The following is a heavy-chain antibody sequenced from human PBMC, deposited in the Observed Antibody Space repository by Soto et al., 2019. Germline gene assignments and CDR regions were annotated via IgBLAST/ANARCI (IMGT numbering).Heavy chain of an antibody. CDR3: ARVFVGSGTPLSAFEI. Sequence: GGALRLSCAASGFTFSSYSMNWVRQAPGKGLERVSYISSSSSTIYYADSVKGRFTISRDNAKNSLYLQMNILRAEDSALYYCARVFVGSGTPLSAFEIWGQGTMVTVSS. CDR1: GFTFSSYS. V-gene: IGHV3-48*01. CDR2: ISSSSSTI. J-gene: IGHJ3*02. D-gene: IGHD1-1*01.